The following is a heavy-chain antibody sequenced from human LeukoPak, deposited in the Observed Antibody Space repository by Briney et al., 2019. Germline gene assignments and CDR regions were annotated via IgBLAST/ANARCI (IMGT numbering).Heavy chain of an antibody. J-gene: IGHJ3*02. V-gene: IGHV1-2*02. CDR3: ARRVAAPGHDAFDI. Sequence: ASVKVSCKASGHTFTDYYLHWVRQAPGQGLEWMGWINPNSGGTHFAQTFQDRVTMARDTSISSAYMELGRLGSDDTALYYCARRVAAPGHDAFDIWGQGTMVTVSS. CDR2: INPNSGGT. D-gene: IGHD6-13*01. CDR1: GHTFTDYY.